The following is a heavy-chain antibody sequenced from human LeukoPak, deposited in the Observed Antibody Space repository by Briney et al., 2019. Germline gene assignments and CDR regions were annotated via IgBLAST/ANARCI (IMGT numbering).Heavy chain of an antibody. J-gene: IGHJ6*03. CDR2: IYHRGST. CDR3: ARRDYYYYYMDV. CDR1: GYSISSGYY. V-gene: IGHV4-38-2*01. Sequence: KSSETLSLTCAVSGYSISSGYYWGWIRQPPGKGLEWIGTIYHRGSTHYNPSHKSRVTISVDTSKNQFSLKLSSVTAADTAVYYCARRDYYYYYMDVWGTGTTVTVS.